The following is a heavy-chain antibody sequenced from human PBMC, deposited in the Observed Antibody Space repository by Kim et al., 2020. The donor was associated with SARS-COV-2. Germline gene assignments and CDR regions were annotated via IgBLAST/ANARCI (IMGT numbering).Heavy chain of an antibody. V-gene: IGHV7-4-1*02. Sequence: ASVKVSCKASGYSFTRHAVNWVRQAPGRRPEWMGWINSLTGNPTYAQDFRGRFVFSFDTSGSAAYLQISSLKVEDTAVYYCARGRVEIVATHAFDIWGQG. CDR1: GYSFTRHA. CDR3: ARGRVEIVATHAFDI. CDR2: INSLTGNP. D-gene: IGHD5-12*01. J-gene: IGHJ3*02.